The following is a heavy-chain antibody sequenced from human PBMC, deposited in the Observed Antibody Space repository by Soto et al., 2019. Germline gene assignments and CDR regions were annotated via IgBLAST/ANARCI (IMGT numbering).Heavy chain of an antibody. Sequence: PSETLSLTCTVSGGSISSSSYYWGWIRQPPGKGLEWIAEIYHSGDTNYNPSLKSRVTISVDMSKNQFSLELSSVTAAETAVYYCAAHRGGTHGPLDYWGQGNLVTVSS. CDR1: GGSISSSSYY. D-gene: IGHD2-8*01. CDR2: IYHSGDT. CDR3: AAHRGGTHGPLDY. V-gene: IGHV4-39*07. J-gene: IGHJ4*02.